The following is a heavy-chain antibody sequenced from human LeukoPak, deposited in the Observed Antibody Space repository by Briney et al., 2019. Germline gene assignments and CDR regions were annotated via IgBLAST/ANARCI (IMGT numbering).Heavy chain of an antibody. V-gene: IGHV3-7*03. CDR2: IKPDGSEK. Sequence: PGGSLRLSCAASGFTFSNYWMNWVRQAPGKGLEWVANIKPDGSEKYYVDSVKGRFTISRDNAKNSLYLQMNSLRVEDTAVYYCARERSRSFWFDYWGQGTLVTVSS. D-gene: IGHD6-13*01. CDR3: ARERSRSFWFDY. J-gene: IGHJ4*02. CDR1: GFTFSNYW.